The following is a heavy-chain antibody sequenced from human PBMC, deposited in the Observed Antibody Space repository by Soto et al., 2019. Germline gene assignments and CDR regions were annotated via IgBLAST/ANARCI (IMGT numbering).Heavy chain of an antibody. CDR1: GASISGFY. CDR2: IYATGTT. V-gene: IGHV4-4*07. D-gene: IGHD1-1*01. CDR3: VRDGTKTLRDWFDP. J-gene: IGHJ5*02. Sequence: QVQLQESGPGLVKPSETLSLTCTVSGASISGFYWSWIRKSAGKGLEWIGRIYATGTTDYNPSFKSRVMMSVDTSKKQFSLKLRSVNAADTAVYYCVRDGTKTLRDWFDPWGQGISVTVSS.